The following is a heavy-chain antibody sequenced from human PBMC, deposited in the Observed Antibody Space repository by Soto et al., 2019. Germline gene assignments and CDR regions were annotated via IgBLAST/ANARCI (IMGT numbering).Heavy chain of an antibody. CDR1: GFSLSTSGMC. J-gene: IGHJ4*02. CDR2: IDWDDDK. V-gene: IGHV2-70*01. CDR3: ARIVGSSSSYDY. Sequence: SGPTLVNPTQTLTLTCTFSGFSLSTSGMCVSWIRQPPGKALEWLALIDWDDDKYYSTSLKTRLTISKDTSKNHVVLTMTNMEPVDTATYYCARIVGSSSSYDYWGQGTLVTVSS. D-gene: IGHD6-6*01.